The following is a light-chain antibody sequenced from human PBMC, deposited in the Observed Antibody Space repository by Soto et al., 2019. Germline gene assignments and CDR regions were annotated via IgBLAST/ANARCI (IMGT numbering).Light chain of an antibody. J-gene: IGKJ4*01. Sequence: EVVLTQSPGTLSLSPGERATLSCRASQSFHTNYLAWYQHRPGQAPRLLIYDATNRATGIPARFSGSGSGTDFTLTISSLEPEDFAVYYCQQRSNWPLTFGGGTKVDIK. CDR3: QQRSNWPLT. CDR1: QSFHTNY. CDR2: DAT. V-gene: IGKV3-11*01.